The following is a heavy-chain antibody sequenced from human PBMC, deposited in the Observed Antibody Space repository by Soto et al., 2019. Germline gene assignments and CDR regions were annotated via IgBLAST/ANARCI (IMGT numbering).Heavy chain of an antibody. CDR2: ISGSGGST. CDR1: GFTFSSYA. J-gene: IGHJ3*02. Sequence: GVLRLSGAASGFTFSSYAMSWVRQAPGQGLEWVSAISGSGGSTYYADSVKGRFTISRDNSKNTLYLQMNSLRAEDTAVYYCAKYKYSSSSGPDAFDIWGQGTMVTVSS. V-gene: IGHV3-23*01. CDR3: AKYKYSSSSGPDAFDI. D-gene: IGHD6-6*01.